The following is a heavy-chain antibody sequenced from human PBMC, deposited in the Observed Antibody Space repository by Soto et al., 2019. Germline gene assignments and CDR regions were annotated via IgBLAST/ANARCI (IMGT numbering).Heavy chain of an antibody. Sequence: ASVKVSCKASGYTFTGYYMHWVRQAPGQGLEWMGWINPNSGGTNYAQKFQGWVTMTRDTSISTAYMELSRLRSDDTAVYYCATSRVSIAVAGETEYYFDYWGQGTMCTVSS. CDR1: GYTFTGYY. V-gene: IGHV1-2*04. J-gene: IGHJ4*02. CDR2: INPNSGGT. D-gene: IGHD6-19*01. CDR3: ATSRVSIAVAGETEYYFDY.